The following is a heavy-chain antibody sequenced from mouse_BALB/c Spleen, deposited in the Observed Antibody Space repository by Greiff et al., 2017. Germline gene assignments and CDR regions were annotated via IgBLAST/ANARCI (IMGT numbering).Heavy chain of an antibody. Sequence: EVQLQQSGTVLARPGASVKMSCKASGYTFTSYWMHWVKQRPGQGLEWIGAIYPGNSDTSYNQKFKGKAKLTAVTSTSTAYMELSSLTNEDSAVYYCTRGDYGNYPYAMDYWGQGTSVTVSS. CDR3: TRGDYGNYPYAMDY. CDR1: GYTFTSYW. CDR2: IYPGNSDT. D-gene: IGHD2-1*01. V-gene: IGHV1-5*01. J-gene: IGHJ4*01.